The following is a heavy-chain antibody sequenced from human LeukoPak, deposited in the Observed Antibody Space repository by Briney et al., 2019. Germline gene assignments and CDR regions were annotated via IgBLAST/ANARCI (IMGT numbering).Heavy chain of an antibody. CDR3: ATQLGVGY. CDR1: GFTFGNSW. Sequence: PGGSLRLSCAASGFTFGNSWMTWVRQAPGKGLVWVSKINSDGSSTNYADSVKGRFTISRDNAKNTLFLHMNSLRAEDTAVYYCATQLGVGYWGQGTLVTVSS. D-gene: IGHD7-27*01. J-gene: IGHJ4*02. V-gene: IGHV3-74*01. CDR2: INSDGSST.